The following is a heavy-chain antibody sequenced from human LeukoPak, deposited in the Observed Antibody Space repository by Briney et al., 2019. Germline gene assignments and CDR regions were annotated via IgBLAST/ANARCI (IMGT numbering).Heavy chain of an antibody. V-gene: IGHV3-23*01. Sequence: GGSLRLSCAASGFTFSSYAMSWVRQVSGKGLEWVSVISGSGGSTYYADSVKGRFTISRDNSKNTLYLQMNSLRAEDTAVYYCARDQDGLMFDYWGQGTLVTVSS. J-gene: IGHJ4*02. CDR3: ARDQDGLMFDY. CDR1: GFTFSSYA. CDR2: ISGSGGST. D-gene: IGHD2-15*01.